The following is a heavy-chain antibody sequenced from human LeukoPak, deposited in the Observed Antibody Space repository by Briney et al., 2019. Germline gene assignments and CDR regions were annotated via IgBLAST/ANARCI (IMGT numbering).Heavy chain of an antibody. J-gene: IGHJ4*02. CDR3: ATSYTGAWKY. CDR2: IYPGDSYT. CDR1: GYSIKNYW. Sequence: GESLKISCKGSGYSIKNYWIGWVRPMPGKGVEGRGIIYPGDSYTRYSPSFQGQVTISADKSISTAYLQWSSLKASDTAMYYCATSYTGAWKYWGQGTLVTVSS. V-gene: IGHV5-51*01. D-gene: IGHD6-19*01.